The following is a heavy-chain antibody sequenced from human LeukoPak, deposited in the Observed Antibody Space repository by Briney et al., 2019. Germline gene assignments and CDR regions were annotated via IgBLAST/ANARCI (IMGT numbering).Heavy chain of an antibody. CDR1: GFTFSSYA. J-gene: IGHJ4*02. CDR2: ISYDGPNK. D-gene: IGHD3-16*02. CDR3: AKDRGDYVWGSYRSGYYFDY. V-gene: IGHV3-30*04. Sequence: PGGSLRLSCAASGFTFSSYAMHWVRRAPGKGLEWVAVISYDGPNKNYADSVKGRFTISRDNSKNTLYLQMNSLRAEDTAVYYCAKDRGDYVWGSYRSGYYFDYWGQGTLVTVSS.